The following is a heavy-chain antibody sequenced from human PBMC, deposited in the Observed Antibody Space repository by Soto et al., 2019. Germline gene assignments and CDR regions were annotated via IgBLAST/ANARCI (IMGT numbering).Heavy chain of an antibody. Sequence: ASVKVSCKASGCTFTSYGISWVRQAPGQGLEWMGWISAYNGNTNYAQKLQGRVTMTTDTSTSTAYMELRSLRSDDTAVYYCARDRGIVVVPAAPVGNYYYYYGMDVWGQGTTVTVSS. CDR3: ARDRGIVVVPAAPVGNYYYYYGMDV. CDR2: ISAYNGNT. D-gene: IGHD2-2*01. J-gene: IGHJ6*02. V-gene: IGHV1-18*01. CDR1: GCTFTSYG.